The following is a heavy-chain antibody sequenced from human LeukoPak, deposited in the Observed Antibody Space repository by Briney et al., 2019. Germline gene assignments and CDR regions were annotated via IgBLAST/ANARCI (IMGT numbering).Heavy chain of an antibody. V-gene: IGHV3-23*01. CDR2: VGGSGVST. J-gene: IGHJ4*02. D-gene: IGHD2-8*01. CDR3: AKNNDFDS. CDR1: GFTFSSYA. Sequence: QPGGSLRLSCAASGFTFSSYAMSWVRQAPGKGLEWVSRVGGSGVSTYYADSVKGRFTISRDNSKNTLYLQMNSLRAEDTAVYYCAKNNDFDSWGQGTLVTVSS.